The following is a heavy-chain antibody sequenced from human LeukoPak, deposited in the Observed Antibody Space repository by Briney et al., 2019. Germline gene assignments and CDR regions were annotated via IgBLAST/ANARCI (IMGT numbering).Heavy chain of an antibody. J-gene: IGHJ4*02. CDR1: GDSISSGSYY. D-gene: IGHD3-10*01. Sequence: TSETLSLTCTVSGDSISSGSYYWSWIRQPPGKGLEWIGYIYYSGSTNYNPSLKSRVTISVDTSKNQFSLKLSSATVADTAVYYCAGGISMIRGVHFDYWGQGILVTVSS. CDR3: AGGISMIRGVHFDY. CDR2: IYYSGST. V-gene: IGHV4-61*01.